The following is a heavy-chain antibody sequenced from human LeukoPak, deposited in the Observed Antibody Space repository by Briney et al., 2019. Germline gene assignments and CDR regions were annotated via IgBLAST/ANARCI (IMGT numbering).Heavy chain of an antibody. D-gene: IGHD2-21*02. Sequence: PGGSLRPSCAASGFSFSSYAMSWVRQAPGKGLEWVSSTSGSGSSIYYADSVKGRFTISRDNSKNTLYLQMNSLRADDTAIYYCAKGIPVTAIRYFDFWGQGTLVTVSS. CDR3: AKGIPVTAIRYFDF. J-gene: IGHJ4*02. CDR2: TSGSGSSI. CDR1: GFSFSSYA. V-gene: IGHV3-23*01.